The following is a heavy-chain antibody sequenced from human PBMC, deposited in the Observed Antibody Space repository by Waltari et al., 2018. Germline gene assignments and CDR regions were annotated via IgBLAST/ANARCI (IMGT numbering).Heavy chain of an antibody. CDR3: TRGGDDSSWYWRN. Sequence: EVQLVESGGGLVQPGGSLRLSWAASGFTFSNHWMTWVRQAPGKGLEWVANINQDGSEKYSVESVKGRFTISRDNAKNSLYLQLNSLRADDTAVYYCTRGGDDSSWYWRNWGQGTLVTVSS. CDR1: GFTFSNHW. J-gene: IGHJ4*02. CDR2: INQDGSEK. V-gene: IGHV3-7*01. D-gene: IGHD6-13*01.